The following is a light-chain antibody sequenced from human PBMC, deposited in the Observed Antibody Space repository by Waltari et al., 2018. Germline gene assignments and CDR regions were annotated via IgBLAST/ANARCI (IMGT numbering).Light chain of an antibody. Sequence: NVLTQSPATLSLSPGERATLSCRASQSISSYLAWYQQKPGQAPRLLIHDASNRATGIPARFSGGGSGTDFTLTISSLEPEDFAVYYCQQRDSWWTFGQGTKVEVK. CDR1: QSISSY. V-gene: IGKV3-11*01. CDR3: QQRDSWWT. J-gene: IGKJ1*01. CDR2: DAS.